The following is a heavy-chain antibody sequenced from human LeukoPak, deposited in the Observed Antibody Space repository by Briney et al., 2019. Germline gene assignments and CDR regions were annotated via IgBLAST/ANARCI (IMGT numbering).Heavy chain of an antibody. Sequence: PSGTLSLTCAVSGGSISSSNWWSWVRQPPGKGLEWIGEIYHSGSTNYNPSLKSRVTISVDKSKNQFSLKLSSVTAADTAVCYCARDLAAAPRAFDYWGQGTLVTVSS. CDR2: IYHSGST. V-gene: IGHV4-4*02. CDR1: GGSISSSNW. CDR3: ARDLAAAPRAFDY. J-gene: IGHJ4*02. D-gene: IGHD6-13*01.